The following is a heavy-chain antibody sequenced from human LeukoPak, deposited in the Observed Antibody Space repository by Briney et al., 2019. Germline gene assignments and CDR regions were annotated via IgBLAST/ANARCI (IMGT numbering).Heavy chain of an antibody. V-gene: IGHV4-4*07. CDR3: ARDYTVGVIPYFGY. CDR2: IYTSGST. CDR1: GGSISSYY. D-gene: IGHD3-22*01. Sequence: SETLSLTCTVSGGSISSYYWSWIRQPAGKGLEWIGRIYTSGSTNYNPSLKSRVTMSVDTSKNQFSLKLSSATAADTAVYYCARDYTVGVIPYFGYWGQGTLVTVSS. J-gene: IGHJ4*02.